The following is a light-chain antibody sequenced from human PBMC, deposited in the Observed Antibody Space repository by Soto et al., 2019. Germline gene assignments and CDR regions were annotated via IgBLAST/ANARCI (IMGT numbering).Light chain of an antibody. CDR3: QQYNGYSWT. J-gene: IGKJ1*01. V-gene: IGKV1-39*01. CDR2: AAS. Sequence: DIQMTQSPSSLSASVGDRVAITCRASQSISSYLNWYQQKPGKAPKLLIYAASSLQSGVPSRFSGSGSGTDSTLTISSLQPEDFATYYCQQYNGYSWTFGRGTKVDIK. CDR1: QSISSY.